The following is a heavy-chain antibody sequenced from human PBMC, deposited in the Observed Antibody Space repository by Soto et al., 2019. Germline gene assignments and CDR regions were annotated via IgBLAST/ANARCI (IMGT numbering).Heavy chain of an antibody. CDR2: IYSSGST. V-gene: IGHV4-4*07. CDR3: ARDTGFGGPAGNYYFDF. Sequence: SETLSLTCTVSGGYVNSLYWSWIRQPAGKGLEWIGRIYSSGSTNYNPSLKSRLTMSLDTSKNQVSLTLNSVTAADTAVYYCARDTGFGGPAGNYYFDFWGQGSLVPSPQ. J-gene: IGHJ4*02. CDR1: GGYVNSLY. D-gene: IGHD5-12*01.